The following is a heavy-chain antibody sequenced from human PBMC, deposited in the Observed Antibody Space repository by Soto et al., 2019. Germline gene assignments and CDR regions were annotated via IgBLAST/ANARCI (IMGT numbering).Heavy chain of an antibody. CDR2: IDPSDSYT. J-gene: IGHJ6*02. Sequence: PGESLKISCKGSGYSFTSYWISWVRQMPGKGLEWMGRIDPSDSYTNYSPSFQGHVTISADKSISTAYLQWSSLKASDTAMYYCARHLDGDSFYYYHGMDVWGQGTTVTVSS. V-gene: IGHV5-10-1*01. CDR3: ARHLDGDSFYYYHGMDV. CDR1: GYSFTSYW. D-gene: IGHD4-17*01.